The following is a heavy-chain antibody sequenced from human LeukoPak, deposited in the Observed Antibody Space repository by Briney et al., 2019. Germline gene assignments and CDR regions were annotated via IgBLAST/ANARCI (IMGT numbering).Heavy chain of an antibody. CDR2: IYYSGST. D-gene: IGHD3-22*01. J-gene: IGHJ4*02. Sequence: KLSETLSLTCTVSGGSISSSSYYWGWIRQPPGKGLEWIGSIYYSGSTYYNPSLKSRVTISVDTSKNQFSLKLSSVTAADTAVYYCASLPRWSSGYYLFVAPPDYWGQGTLVTVSS. CDR1: GGSISSSSYY. V-gene: IGHV4-39*07. CDR3: ASLPRWSSGYYLFVAPPDY.